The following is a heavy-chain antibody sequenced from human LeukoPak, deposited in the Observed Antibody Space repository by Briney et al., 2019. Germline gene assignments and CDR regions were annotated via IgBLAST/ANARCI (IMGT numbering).Heavy chain of an antibody. D-gene: IGHD3-3*01. J-gene: IGHJ4*02. V-gene: IGHV4-39*01. Sequence: YPSETLSLTCSVSGGSISSSSYDWGWIRQPPGKGLEWIGSIYYSGSTYYNPSLKSRVTISVDTSKNQFSLKLSSVTAADTAVYYCARAPYYDFWSGYQYYFDYWGQGTLVTVSS. CDR3: ARAPYYDFWSGYQYYFDY. CDR2: IYYSGST. CDR1: GGSISSSSYD.